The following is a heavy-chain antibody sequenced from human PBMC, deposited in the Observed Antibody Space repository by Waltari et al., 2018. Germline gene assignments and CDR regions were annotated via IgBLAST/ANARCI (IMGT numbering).Heavy chain of an antibody. CDR2: IYYSGST. CDR3: ARMGYYDSSGYLTPYYFDY. V-gene: IGHV4-59*01. Sequence: QVQLQESGPGLVKPSETLSLTCTVSGGSISSYYWRWIRQPPGKGLEWIGYIYYSGSTNYNPSLKSRVTISVDTSKNQFSLKLSSVTAADTAVYYCARMGYYDSSGYLTPYYFDYWGQGTLVTVSS. J-gene: IGHJ4*02. D-gene: IGHD3-22*01. CDR1: GGSISSYY.